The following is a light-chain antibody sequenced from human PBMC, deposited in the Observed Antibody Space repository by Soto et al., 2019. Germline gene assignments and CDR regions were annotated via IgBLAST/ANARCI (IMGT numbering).Light chain of an antibody. CDR1: QSVATN. CDR3: QHHTHLPS. V-gene: IGKV3-15*01. CDR2: ETS. J-gene: IGKJ2*01. Sequence: IVMTQSPATLSLSLGERATLSCRASQSVATNLAWYQQKPGQAPRLLIYETSTRATGIPARFSGSGTGTEFTLTISSLQSEDFAVYYCQHHTHLPSFGQGTKLEIK.